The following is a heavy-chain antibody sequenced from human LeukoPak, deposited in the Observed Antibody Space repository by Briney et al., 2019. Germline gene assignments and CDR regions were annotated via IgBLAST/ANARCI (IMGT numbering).Heavy chain of an antibody. CDR1: GYTFTSYG. CDR2: ISAYNGNT. Sequence: ASVKVSCKASGYTFTSYGISWVRQAPGQGLEWMGWISAYNGNTNYAQKLQGRVTMTRDTSTRTVYMELSSLRSEDTAAYYCAREGEVIVTDNLFYWGQGTLVTVSS. J-gene: IGHJ4*02. D-gene: IGHD2-21*01. CDR3: AREGEVIVTDNLFY. V-gene: IGHV1-18*01.